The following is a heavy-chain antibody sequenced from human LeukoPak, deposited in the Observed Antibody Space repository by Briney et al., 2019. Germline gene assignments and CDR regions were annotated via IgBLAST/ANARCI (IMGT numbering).Heavy chain of an antibody. V-gene: IGHV1-8*01. J-gene: IGHJ3*02. CDR3: ATGDSSGYYRPAPGYSNAFDI. CDR1: GYTFTSYD. CDR2: MNPNSGNT. D-gene: IGHD3-22*01. Sequence: ASVKVSCKASGYTFTSYDINWVRQATGQGLEWMGWMNPNSGNTGYAQKFQGGVTMTRNTSISTAYMELSSLRSEDTAVYYCATGDSSGYYRPAPGYSNAFDIWGQGTMVTVSS.